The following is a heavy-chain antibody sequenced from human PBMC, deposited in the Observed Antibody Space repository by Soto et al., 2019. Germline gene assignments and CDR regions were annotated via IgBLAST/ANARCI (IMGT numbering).Heavy chain of an antibody. CDR3: ARVLYYYDSSGYYESALDI. Sequence: ASVKVSCKASGYTFTSYAMHWVRQAPGQRLEWMGWINAGNGNIKYSQKFQGRVTITRDTSASTAYMELSSLRSEDTAVYYCARVLYYYDSSGYYESALDIWGQGTMVTVSS. J-gene: IGHJ3*02. CDR2: INAGNGNI. D-gene: IGHD3-22*01. V-gene: IGHV1-3*01. CDR1: GYTFTSYA.